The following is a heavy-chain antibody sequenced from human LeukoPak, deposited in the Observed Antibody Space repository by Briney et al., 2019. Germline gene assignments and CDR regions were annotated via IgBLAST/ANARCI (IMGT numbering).Heavy chain of an antibody. CDR1: GGSISSYY. CDR2: IYYSGST. J-gene: IGHJ5*02. Sequence: SETLPLTCTVSGGSISSYYWSWIRQPPGKGLEWIGYIYYSGSTNYNPSLKSRVTISVDTSKNQFSLKLSSVTAADTAVYYCAREQWLVPRFGPNWFDPWGQGTLVTVSS. D-gene: IGHD6-19*01. CDR3: AREQWLVPRFGPNWFDP. V-gene: IGHV4-59*01.